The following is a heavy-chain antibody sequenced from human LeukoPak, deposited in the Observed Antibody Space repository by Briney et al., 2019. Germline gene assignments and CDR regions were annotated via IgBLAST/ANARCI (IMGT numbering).Heavy chain of an antibody. CDR2: MNPNSGNT. CDR1: GYTFTSYD. D-gene: IGHD5-18*01. Sequence: ASVKVSCKASGYTFTSYDINWVRQATGQGLEWMGWMNPNSGNTGYAQKFQGRVTITRNTSISTAYMELSSLRSEDTAVYYCARRSRAMAFYYYYYYMDVWGKGTTATVSS. J-gene: IGHJ6*03. CDR3: ARRSRAMAFYYYYYYMDV. V-gene: IGHV1-8*01.